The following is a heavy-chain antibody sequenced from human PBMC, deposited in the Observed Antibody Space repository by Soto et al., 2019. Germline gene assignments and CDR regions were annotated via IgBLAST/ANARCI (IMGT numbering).Heavy chain of an antibody. CDR1: GYTFTGYY. V-gene: IGHV1-2*02. Sequence: GASVKVSCKASGYTFTGYYMHWVRQAPGQGLEWMRWINPNSGGTNYAQKFQGRVTMTRDTSISTAYMELSRLRSDDTAVYYCARYRATVTTLSGEFGATPRRYGMDVWGQGTTVTVSS. J-gene: IGHJ6*02. CDR2: INPNSGGT. CDR3: ARYRATVTTLSGEFGATPRRYGMDV. D-gene: IGHD4-4*01.